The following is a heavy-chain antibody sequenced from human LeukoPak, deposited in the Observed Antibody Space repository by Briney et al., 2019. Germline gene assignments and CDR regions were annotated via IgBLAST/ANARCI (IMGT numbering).Heavy chain of an antibody. CDR1: GFVFDDYG. Sequence: GGSLRLSCAASGFVFDDYGMSWVRQAPGKGLEWVSAINWDGSTTSYADSVKGRFTIPRDKAKKSLYLQMNILRAEDTALYYCARDREGHLLWFGELGYWGQGSLVTVSS. V-gene: IGHV3-20*04. D-gene: IGHD3-10*01. J-gene: IGHJ4*02. CDR2: INWDGSTT. CDR3: ARDREGHLLWFGELGY.